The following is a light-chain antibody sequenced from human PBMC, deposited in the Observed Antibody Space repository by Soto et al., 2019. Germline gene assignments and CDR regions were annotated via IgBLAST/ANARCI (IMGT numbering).Light chain of an antibody. CDR2: AAS. Sequence: DIQMTQSPSSLSASVGDRVTITCRASQSISSYLNWYQQKPGKAPKLLIYAASSLQSGVPSRFSGSGSGTDFTLTISSLQPEDFATYYCQQSYSTSRLTFGGGTKVDI. CDR3: QQSYSTSRLT. V-gene: IGKV1-39*01. J-gene: IGKJ4*01. CDR1: QSISSY.